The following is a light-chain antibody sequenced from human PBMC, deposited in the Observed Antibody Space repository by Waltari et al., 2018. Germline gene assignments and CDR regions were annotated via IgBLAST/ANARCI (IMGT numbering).Light chain of an antibody. CDR2: EVT. CDR1: SSDVGGYKY. J-gene: IGLJ1*01. CDR3: NSYTSSSTGV. Sequence: HSALTQPASVSGSPGQSITISCTGTSSDVGGYKYVSWYQPHPGKAPKLMIYEVTNRPSGMSNRFSGSKSGNTASLTISGLQAEDEADYYCNSYTSSSTGVFGTGTKVTVL. V-gene: IGLV2-14*01.